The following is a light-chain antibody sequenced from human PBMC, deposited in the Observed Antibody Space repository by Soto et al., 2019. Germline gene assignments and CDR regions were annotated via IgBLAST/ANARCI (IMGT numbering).Light chain of an antibody. J-gene: IGKJ5*01. CDR1: QSISTY. Sequence: DIQMTQSPSSLSASVGDRVTITCRASQSISTYLNWYHQKPGKAPDLLIYAASSLKSGVPSRFSGSGSGTHFTLTITGLQPADFATYYCQQNFSIPITFGQGTRL. CDR2: AAS. V-gene: IGKV1-39*01. CDR3: QQNFSIPIT.